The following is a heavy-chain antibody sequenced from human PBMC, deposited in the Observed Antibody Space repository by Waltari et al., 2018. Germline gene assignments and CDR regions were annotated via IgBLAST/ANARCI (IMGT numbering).Heavy chain of an antibody. D-gene: IGHD6-13*01. CDR3: ARGSISSSWYNWFDP. V-gene: IGHV1-8*03. CDR1: GYTFTSYE. Sequence: QVQLVQSGAEVKKPGASVQVACKASGYTFTSYEINWVRQATGQGLEWMGWMKPTSGNTGYAQKFQGRVTITRNTSISTAYMELSSLRSEDTAVYYCARGSISSSWYNWFDPWGQGTLVTVSS. J-gene: IGHJ5*02. CDR2: MKPTSGNT.